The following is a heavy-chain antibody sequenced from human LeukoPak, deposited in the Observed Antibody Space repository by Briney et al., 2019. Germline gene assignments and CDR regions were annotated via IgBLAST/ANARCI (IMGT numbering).Heavy chain of an antibody. CDR1: GAFISTYY. V-gene: IGHV4-59*08. Sequence: SETLSLTCTVSGAFISTYYWSWIRQPPGKGLEWIGYIQNSGTTNHNPSLQSRVTISVDMSKNKFSLRLSSVTDADTAVYYCARHGSSWSFDYWGQGTLVTVSS. J-gene: IGHJ4*02. D-gene: IGHD6-13*01. CDR2: IQNSGTT. CDR3: ARHGSSWSFDY.